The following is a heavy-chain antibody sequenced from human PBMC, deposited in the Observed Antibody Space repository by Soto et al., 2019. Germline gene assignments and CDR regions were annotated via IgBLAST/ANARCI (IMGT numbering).Heavy chain of an antibody. Sequence: EVQLLESGGGLVQPGGSLRLSCAASGFTFSSYAMNWVRQGPGKGLEWVSVISGSGGSTYYADSVKGRFTISRDNSKNTLYLQMNSLRAKDTDVYYCASRSSGWYFASWGQGTLVTVSS. V-gene: IGHV3-23*01. J-gene: IGHJ4*02. CDR2: ISGSGGST. CDR3: ASRSSGWYFAS. CDR1: GFTFSSYA. D-gene: IGHD6-19*01.